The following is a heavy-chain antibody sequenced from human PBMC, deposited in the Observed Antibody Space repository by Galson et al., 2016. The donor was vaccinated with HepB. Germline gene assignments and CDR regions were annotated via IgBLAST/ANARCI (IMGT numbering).Heavy chain of an antibody. CDR1: GGTFSNSA. CDR3: ARGRGGVYYYDSSEAAYYCDY. Sequence: SVKVSCKASGGTFSNSAISWVRQAPGQGLEWMGGIIPIFGTPNYAQKFQGRVIITADESTSTAYMDLSSLTSDDTAVYYCARGRGGVYYYDSSEAAYYCDYWGQGTLSPSPQ. V-gene: IGHV1-69*13. J-gene: IGHJ4*02. CDR2: IIPIFGTP. D-gene: IGHD3-22*01.